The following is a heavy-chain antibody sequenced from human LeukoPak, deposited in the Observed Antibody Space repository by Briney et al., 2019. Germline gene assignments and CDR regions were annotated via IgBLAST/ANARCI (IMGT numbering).Heavy chain of an antibody. D-gene: IGHD6-13*01. CDR1: GGTFSSYA. Sequence: SVKVSCKASGGTFSSYAISWVRQAPGQGLEWMGRIIPILGIANYAQKFQGRVTITADKSTSTAYMELSSLRSEDTAVYYCARDRGGSSSWYRGPPFDYWGQGTLVTVSS. CDR2: IIPILGIA. V-gene: IGHV1-69*04. J-gene: IGHJ4*02. CDR3: ARDRGGSSSWYRGPPFDY.